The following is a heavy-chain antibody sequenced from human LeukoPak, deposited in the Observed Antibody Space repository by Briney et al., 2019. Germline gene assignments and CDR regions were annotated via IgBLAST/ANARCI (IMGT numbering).Heavy chain of an antibody. J-gene: IGHJ5*02. CDR3: VLVTAPNWFDH. V-gene: IGHV1-18*01. D-gene: IGHD2-21*02. CDR2: ISAYNGNT. CDR1: GYTFTSYG. Sequence: ASVKVSCKASGYTFTSYGISWVRQAPGQGLEWMGWISAYNGNTNYAQKLQGRVTMTTDTSTSTAYMELRSLRPDDTAVYYCVLVTAPNWFDHWGQGTLVTVSS.